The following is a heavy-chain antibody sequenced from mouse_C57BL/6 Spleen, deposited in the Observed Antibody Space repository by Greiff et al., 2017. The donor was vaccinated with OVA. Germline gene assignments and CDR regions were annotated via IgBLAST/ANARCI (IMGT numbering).Heavy chain of an antibody. J-gene: IGHJ2*01. CDR3: ARLDY. V-gene: IGHV1-59*01. CDR2: IDPSDSYT. Sequence: VQLQQPGAELVRPGTSVKLSCKASGYTFTSYWMHWVKQRPGQGLEWIGVIDPSDSYTNYNQKFKGKATLTEDTSSSTAYMQLSSLTSEGSAVYYCARLDYWGQGTTLTVSS. CDR1: GYTFTSYW.